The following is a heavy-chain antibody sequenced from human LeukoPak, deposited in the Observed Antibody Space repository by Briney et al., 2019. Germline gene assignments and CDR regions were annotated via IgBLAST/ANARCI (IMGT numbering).Heavy chain of an antibody. CDR3: ARDQWIAAAGPFDY. CDR1: GGSISSSNYY. Sequence: SETLSLTCTVSGGSISSSNYYWGWIRQPPGKGLEWVGSIYSSGGTYYNPSLKSRVTISVDTSKNQFSLKLSSVTAADTAVYYCARDQWIAAAGPFDYWGQGTLVTVSS. CDR2: IYSSGGT. J-gene: IGHJ4*02. D-gene: IGHD6-13*01. V-gene: IGHV4-39*07.